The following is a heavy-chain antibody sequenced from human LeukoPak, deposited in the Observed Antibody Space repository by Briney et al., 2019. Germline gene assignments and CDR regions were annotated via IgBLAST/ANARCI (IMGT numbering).Heavy chain of an antibody. CDR2: ISGSGTST. Sequence: GGSLRLSCAASGFTFSSYAMSWVRQAPGKGLEWVSAISGSGTSTYYADSVKGRFTISRDNSKNTLYLQMNSLRAEDTAVYYCAKDGTSYSSGWYWDGSWRYFDLWGRGTLVTVSS. CDR1: GFTFSSYA. D-gene: IGHD6-19*01. V-gene: IGHV3-23*01. CDR3: AKDGTSYSSGWYWDGSWRYFDL. J-gene: IGHJ2*01.